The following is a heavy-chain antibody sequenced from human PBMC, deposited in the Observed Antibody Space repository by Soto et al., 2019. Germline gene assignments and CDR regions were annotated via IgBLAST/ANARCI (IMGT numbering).Heavy chain of an antibody. D-gene: IGHD6-13*01. CDR2: MNPNSGNT. V-gene: IGHV1-8*01. CDR1: GYTFTSYD. J-gene: IGHJ6*02. CDR3: ARRGYSSSWYYYYYYGMDV. Sequence: QVQLVQSGAEVKKPGASVKVSCKASGYTFTSYDINWVRQATGQGLEWMGWMNPNSGNTGYAQKFQGRVTMTRNTXMSTAYMELSSPRAEDTAVYYCARRGYSSSWYYYYYYGMDVWGQGTTVTVSS.